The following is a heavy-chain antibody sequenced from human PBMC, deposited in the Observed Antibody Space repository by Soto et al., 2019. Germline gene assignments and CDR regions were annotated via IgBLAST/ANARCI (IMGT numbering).Heavy chain of an antibody. CDR1: GFTFSNHA. J-gene: IGHJ4*02. D-gene: IGHD3-3*01. Sequence: EVQLLESGGGLVQPGGSLRLSCIVSGFTFSNHARSWVRQAPGKGLEWVSGISDTGGSTYYANSVKGRFTISRDNSRNTLSLQMNALRAEDTAVYYCAKALSVFGVVTTYYFAFWGQGTLVTVSS. V-gene: IGHV3-23*01. CDR3: AKALSVFGVVTTYYFAF. CDR2: ISDTGGST.